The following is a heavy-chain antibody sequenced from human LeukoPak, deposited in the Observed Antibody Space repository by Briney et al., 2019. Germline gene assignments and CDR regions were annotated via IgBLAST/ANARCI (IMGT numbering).Heavy chain of an antibody. CDR3: AKAGAILWFGEFLNALDI. CDR2: ISGSGGST. V-gene: IGHV3-23*01. J-gene: IGHJ3*02. Sequence: GGSLRLSCAASGFTFSSYAMSWVRQAPGKGLEWVSAISGSGGSTYYEDSVKGRFTISRDNSKNTLYLQMNSLRAEDTAVYYCAKAGAILWFGEFLNALDIWGQGTMVTVSS. D-gene: IGHD3-10*01. CDR1: GFTFSSYA.